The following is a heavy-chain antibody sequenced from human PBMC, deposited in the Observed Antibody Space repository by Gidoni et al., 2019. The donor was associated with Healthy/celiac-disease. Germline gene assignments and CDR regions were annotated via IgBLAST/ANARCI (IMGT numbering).Heavy chain of an antibody. CDR2: IWYDGSNK. Sequence: QVQLVESGGGVVQTGRSMILSCAASGFTFSSYGMPWVRQAPGKGLEWVAVIWYDGSNKYYADSVKGRFTISRDNSKNTLYLQMNSLRAEDTAVYYCATDYGDYGTEYFQHWGQGTLVTVSS. V-gene: IGHV3-33*01. D-gene: IGHD4-17*01. CDR3: ATDYGDYGTEYFQH. J-gene: IGHJ1*01. CDR1: GFTFSSYG.